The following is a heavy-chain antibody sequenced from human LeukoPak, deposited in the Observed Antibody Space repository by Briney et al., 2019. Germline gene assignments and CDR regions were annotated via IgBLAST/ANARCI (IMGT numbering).Heavy chain of an antibody. J-gene: IGHJ6*04. CDR1: GYTLTELS. V-gene: IGHV1-24*01. CDR3: ATEQQLLVPTNHPPTYGMDV. CDR2: FYPEDGET. Sequence: GASVKVSCKVSGYTLTELSMHWMRQAPGKGLEGMGGFYPEDGETIYAQKFQGRVTMTEDTSTDTAYMELSRLRSEDTAVYYCATEQQLLVPTNHPPTYGMDVWGKGTTVTVSS. D-gene: IGHD2-15*01.